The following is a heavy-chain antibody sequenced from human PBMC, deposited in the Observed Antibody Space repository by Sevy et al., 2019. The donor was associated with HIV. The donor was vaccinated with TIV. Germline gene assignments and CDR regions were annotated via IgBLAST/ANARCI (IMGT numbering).Heavy chain of an antibody. CDR3: ARTLLYCSGGSCYYYYGMDV. J-gene: IGHJ6*02. D-gene: IGHD2-15*01. V-gene: IGHV4-59*01. CDR2: IYYSGST. CDR1: GGSISSYY. Sequence: SETLSLTCTVSGGSISSYYWSWIRQPPGKGLEWIGYIYYSGSTNYNPSRKSRITISVDTSKNQFSLKLSSVTAADTAVYYCARTLLYCSGGSCYYYYGMDVWGQGTTVTVSS.